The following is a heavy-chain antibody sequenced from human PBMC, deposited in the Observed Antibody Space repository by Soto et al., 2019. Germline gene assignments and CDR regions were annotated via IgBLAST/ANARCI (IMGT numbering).Heavy chain of an antibody. CDR2: ISAYNGNT. J-gene: IGHJ4*02. D-gene: IGHD1-20*01. Sequence: ASVKVSCKASGYTFTSYGISWVRQAPGQGLEWMGWISAYNGNTNYAQKLQGRVTMTTDTSTRTAYMELRSLRSDDTAVYYCARVGEPPYNWKKDRPYYFDYWGQGTLVTVSS. CDR3: ARVGEPPYNWKKDRPYYFDY. CDR1: GYTFTSYG. V-gene: IGHV1-18*01.